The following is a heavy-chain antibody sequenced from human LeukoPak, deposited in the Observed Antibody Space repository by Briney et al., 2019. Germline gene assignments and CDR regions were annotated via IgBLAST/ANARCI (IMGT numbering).Heavy chain of an antibody. V-gene: IGHV3-30*03. J-gene: IGHJ5*02. Sequence: GGSLRLSCAAPGFTFSNYDMHWVRQTPGKGLEWVAVISYDGINPYYADSVKGRFTISRDNSKNTLYLQMNSLRAEDTAVYYCAREGYCSSTSCSFDPWGQGTLVTVSS. CDR2: ISYDGINP. CDR1: GFTFSNYD. CDR3: AREGYCSSTSCSFDP. D-gene: IGHD2-2*01.